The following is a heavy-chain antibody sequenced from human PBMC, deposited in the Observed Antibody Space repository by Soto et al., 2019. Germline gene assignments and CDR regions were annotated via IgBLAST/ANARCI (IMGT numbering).Heavy chain of an antibody. Sequence: LSLPCAASGFTFSSYSMNWVRQAPGKGLEWVSYISSSSSTIYYADSVKGRFTISRDNAKNSLYLQMNSLRDEDTAVYYCAGESGWKKNDAFDIWGQGTMVTVSS. V-gene: IGHV3-48*02. CDR2: ISSSSSTI. J-gene: IGHJ3*02. CDR3: AGESGWKKNDAFDI. CDR1: GFTFSSYS. D-gene: IGHD6-19*01.